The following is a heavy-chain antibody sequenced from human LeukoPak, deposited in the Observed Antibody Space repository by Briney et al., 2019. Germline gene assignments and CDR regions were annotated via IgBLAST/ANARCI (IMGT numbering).Heavy chain of an antibody. D-gene: IGHD5-24*01. CDR3: ARERDGYNYLDY. CDR2: IYTSGST. V-gene: IGHV4-4*08. CDR1: GGSFSGYY. J-gene: IGHJ4*02. Sequence: PSETLSLTCAVYGGSFSGYYWSWIRQPPGKGLEWIGRIYTSGSTNYNPSLKSRVTISVDTSKNQFSLKLSSVTAADTAVYYCARERDGYNYLDYWGQGTLVTVSS.